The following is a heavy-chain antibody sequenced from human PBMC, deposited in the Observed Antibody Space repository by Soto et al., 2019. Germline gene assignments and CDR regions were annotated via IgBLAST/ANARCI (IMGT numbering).Heavy chain of an antibody. Sequence: QVQLQESGPGLVKPSQTLSLTCTVSGGSISSGGYYWTWIRQPPGKGLEWVGSIYYSGTTYSSPSLKSRLTISVDTSKNQFSLQLNSVTAADTAVYYCARAVSTHFDYWGQGSLVNV. CDR1: GGSISSGGYY. V-gene: IGHV4-31*03. CDR3: ARAVSTHFDY. D-gene: IGHD6-13*01. J-gene: IGHJ4*02. CDR2: IYYSGTT.